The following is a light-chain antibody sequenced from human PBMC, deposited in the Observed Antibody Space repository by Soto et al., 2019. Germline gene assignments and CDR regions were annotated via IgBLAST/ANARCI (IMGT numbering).Light chain of an antibody. J-gene: IGKJ3*01. V-gene: IGKV3-15*01. CDR2: GAS. CDR1: QSISSN. Sequence: EIVMTQSPATLSVSPGERANLSCRASQSISSNLAWYQQKPGQAHRLLISGASTRATGIPARFSGSGSGTYFTLTISSLQSEDFSVYYCQQFHDWPMTFGPGTKVDIK. CDR3: QQFHDWPMT.